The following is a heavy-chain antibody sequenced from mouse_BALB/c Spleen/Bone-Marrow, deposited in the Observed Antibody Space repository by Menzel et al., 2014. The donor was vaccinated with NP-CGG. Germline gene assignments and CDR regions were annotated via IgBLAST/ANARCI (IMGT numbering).Heavy chain of an antibody. V-gene: IGHV1-80*01. CDR2: IYPGDGDT. CDR1: GYAFTRYW. Sequence: QVQLKQSGAALVRPGSSVKISCKASGYAFTRYWMNWVKQRPGQGLEWIGQIYPGDGDTNYNGNFKGKATLTADKSSSTSYIQLSILTSEYSAVYFCASAAACFAYWGQGTLVTVSA. CDR3: ASAAACFAY. J-gene: IGHJ3*01.